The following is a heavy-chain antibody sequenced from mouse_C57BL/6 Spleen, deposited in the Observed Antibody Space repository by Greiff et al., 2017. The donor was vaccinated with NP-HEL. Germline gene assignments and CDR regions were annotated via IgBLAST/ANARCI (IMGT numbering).Heavy chain of an antibody. CDR1: GYTFTSYW. D-gene: IGHD2-5*01. CDR3: ARRDYSNPYWYFDV. J-gene: IGHJ1*03. Sequence: QVHVKQPGAELVMPGASVKLSCKASGYTFTSYWMHWVKQRPGQGLEWIGEIDPSDSYTNYNQKFKGKSTLTVDKSSSTAYMQLSSLTSEDSAVYYCARRDYSNPYWYFDVWGTGTTVTVSS. V-gene: IGHV1-69*01. CDR2: IDPSDSYT.